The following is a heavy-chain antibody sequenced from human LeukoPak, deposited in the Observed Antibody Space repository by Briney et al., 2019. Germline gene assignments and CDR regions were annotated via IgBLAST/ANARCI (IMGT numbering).Heavy chain of an antibody. D-gene: IGHD1-14*01. CDR2: IHYSGTT. J-gene: IGHJ4*02. V-gene: IGHV4-59*01. CDR1: GGSISNYY. Sequence: SETLSLTCTVSGGSISNYYWSWIRQPPGKGLEWIGYIHYSGTTKYNPSLKSRVTISVDTSKTQFSLNLSSVTAADTAVYYCARGRSPEGNYFDYWGQGTLVTVSA. CDR3: ARGRSPEGNYFDY.